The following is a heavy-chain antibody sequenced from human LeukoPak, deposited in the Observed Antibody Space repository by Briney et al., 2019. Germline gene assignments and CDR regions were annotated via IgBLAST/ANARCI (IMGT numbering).Heavy chain of an antibody. CDR2: ISGSGGRT. CDR3: AKRGVVIRVILVGFHKEANYFDS. D-gene: IGHD3-22*01. J-gene: IGHJ4*02. Sequence: GGSLRLSCAVSGITLSNYGMSWVRQAPGKGLEWVAGISGSGGRTNYADSVKGRFTVSRNNPKNTLYLQMNSLRAEDTAVYFCAKRGVVIRVILVGFHKEANYFDSWGQGALVTVSS. V-gene: IGHV3-23*01. CDR1: GITLSNYG.